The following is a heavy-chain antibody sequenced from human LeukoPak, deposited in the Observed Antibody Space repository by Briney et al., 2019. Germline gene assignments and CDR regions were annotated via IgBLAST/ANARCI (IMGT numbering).Heavy chain of an antibody. CDR3: ARAVTTGVTPVDY. V-gene: IGHV3-48*03. CDR1: AFTFSNYE. D-gene: IGHD4-23*01. Sequence: SGGSLRLSCAASAFTFSNYEMNWVRQAPGKGLEWVSYISSSGTTISYADSVKGRFSISRDNAKKSLYLQMNGLRAEDTAVYYCARAVTTGVTPVDYWGQGTLVTVSS. CDR2: ISSSGTTI. J-gene: IGHJ4*02.